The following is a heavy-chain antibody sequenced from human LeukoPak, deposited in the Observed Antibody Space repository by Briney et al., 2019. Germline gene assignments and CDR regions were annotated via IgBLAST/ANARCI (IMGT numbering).Heavy chain of an antibody. CDR1: GYIFGAYY. D-gene: IGHD2-8*01. CDR2: INPKSGGA. J-gene: IGHJ4*02. Sequence: ASVKVSCKASGYIFGAYYVHWVRQAPGQGLEWMGCINPKSGGAIYAQNFQGRVTLTRDTSISTAYMELTRLTSDDTGVYYCAGTAVNDFDNWGQGTLVTVSS. CDR3: AGTAVNDFDN. V-gene: IGHV1-2*02.